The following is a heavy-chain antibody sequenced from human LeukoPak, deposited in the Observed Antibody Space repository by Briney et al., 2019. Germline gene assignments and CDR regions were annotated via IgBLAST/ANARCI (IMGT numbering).Heavy chain of an antibody. Sequence: ASVKVSCKASGYTFTSYGISWVRQAPGLGLEWMGWIGAYNGNTRYVEKFQGRVTMTTDTSTSTAYMELRSLRSDDTAVYFSARDHRYDFDYWGQGTLVTVSS. CDR1: GYTFTSYG. D-gene: IGHD1-1*01. CDR2: IGAYNGNT. V-gene: IGHV1-18*01. CDR3: ARDHRYDFDY. J-gene: IGHJ4*02.